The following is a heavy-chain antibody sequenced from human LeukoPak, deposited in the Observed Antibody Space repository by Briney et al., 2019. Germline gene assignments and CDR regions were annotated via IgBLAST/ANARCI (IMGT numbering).Heavy chain of an antibody. J-gene: IGHJ5*02. V-gene: IGHV3-73*01. CDR1: GFTFSGSA. CDR2: IRSKANSYAT. Sequence: PGGSLRLSCAASGFTFSGSAMHWVRQASGKGLEWVGRIRSKANSYATAYAASVKGRFTISRDDSKNTAYLQMNSLKTEDTAVYYCTRLLNSGWYNWFDPWGQGTLVTVSS. CDR3: TRLLNSGWYNWFDP. D-gene: IGHD6-19*01.